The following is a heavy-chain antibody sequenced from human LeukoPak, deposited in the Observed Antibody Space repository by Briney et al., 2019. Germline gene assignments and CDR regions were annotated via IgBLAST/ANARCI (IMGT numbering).Heavy chain of an antibody. CDR1: GFTFGSYS. CDR3: ARDPRFLEWPPRL. Sequence: PGGSLRLSCVASGFTFGSYSMHWVRQAPGKGLEWVAVISYDGKMKSYADSVKGRFSTSRDNYENTLYLQMDSLRVEDTAVYFCARDPRFLEWPPRLWGQGTLVIVSA. J-gene: IGHJ4*02. CDR2: ISYDGKMK. D-gene: IGHD3-3*01. V-gene: IGHV3-30*04.